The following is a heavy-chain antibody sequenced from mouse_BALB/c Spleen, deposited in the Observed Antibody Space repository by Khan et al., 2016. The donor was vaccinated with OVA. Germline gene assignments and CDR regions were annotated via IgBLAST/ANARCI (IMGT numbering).Heavy chain of an antibody. D-gene: IGHD1-2*01. CDR1: GYSITSGYG. V-gene: IGHV3-2*02. CDR3: ARTARIKY. J-gene: IGHJ2*01. CDR2: ISYSGST. Sequence: EVKLLESGPGLVKPSQSLSLTCTVTGYSITSGYGWNWIRQFPGNKLEWMGYISYSGSTNYNPSLKSRSSITRDTSKNQFLLQLNSVTTEDTATYYCARTARIKYWGQGTTLTVSS.